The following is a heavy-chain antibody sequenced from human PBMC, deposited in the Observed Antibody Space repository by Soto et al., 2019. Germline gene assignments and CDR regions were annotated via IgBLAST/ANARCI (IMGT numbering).Heavy chain of an antibody. V-gene: IGHV3-74*01. D-gene: IGHD3-3*02. CDR1: GFTFGNYW. Sequence: GGSLRLSCAASGFTFGNYWMHWVRQAPGKGLVWVSRINVDGSGTNYADSVKGRFTISRDNAKNTLYLQMNSLRAEDTAVYYCARGAFPYYFDYWGQGPLVTVSS. CDR3: ARGAFPYYFDY. CDR2: INVDGSGT. J-gene: IGHJ4*02.